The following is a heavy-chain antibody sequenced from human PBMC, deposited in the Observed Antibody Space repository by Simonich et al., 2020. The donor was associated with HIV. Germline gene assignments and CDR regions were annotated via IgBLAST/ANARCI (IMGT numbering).Heavy chain of an antibody. CDR2: IYTGDSET. CDR3: VRRLAVAGTYWYFDL. V-gene: IGHV5-51*03. D-gene: IGHD6-19*01. CDR1: GYSFTSYW. Sequence: EVQLVQSGAEVKKPGESLKISCKGSGYSFTSYWIGWVRQMPGKGLEWMGIIYTGDSETRYSPSFQGQVTISADKSISTAYLQWSSLKASDTAMYYCVRRLAVAGTYWYFDLWGRGTLVTVSS. J-gene: IGHJ2*01.